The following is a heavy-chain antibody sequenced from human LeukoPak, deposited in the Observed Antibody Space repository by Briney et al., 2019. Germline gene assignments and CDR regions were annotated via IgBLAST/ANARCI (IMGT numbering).Heavy chain of an antibody. J-gene: IGHJ4*02. CDR3: AKPHGYQLPYFDY. Sequence: GGSLRLSCAASGFTFSNYAMSWVRLRQAPGKGLEWVSAISGSGGSTYYADSVKGRFTISRDNSKNTLYLQMNSLRAEDTAVYYCAKPHGYQLPYFDYWGQGTLVTVSS. V-gene: IGHV3-23*01. D-gene: IGHD2-2*01. CDR1: GFTFSNYA. CDR2: ISGSGGST.